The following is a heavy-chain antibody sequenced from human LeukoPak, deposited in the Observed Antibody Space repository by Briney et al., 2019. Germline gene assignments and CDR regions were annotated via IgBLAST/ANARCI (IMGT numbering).Heavy chain of an antibody. CDR1: GYTFTSYD. V-gene: IGHV1-8*01. CDR3: AREDFYDSGSNDY. Sequence: ASVKVSCKASGYTFTSYDINWVRQATGQGLEWMGWMNPNSGNTGYTQKFQGRVTITRNTSISTAYMELSSLRSEDTAVYYCAREDFYDSGSNDYWGQGTRVTVSS. D-gene: IGHD3-22*01. J-gene: IGHJ4*02. CDR2: MNPNSGNT.